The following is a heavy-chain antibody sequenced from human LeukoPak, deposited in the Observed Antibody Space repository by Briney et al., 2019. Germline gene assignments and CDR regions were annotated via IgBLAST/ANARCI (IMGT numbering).Heavy chain of an antibody. CDR3: ARSDYDILTGYYHYFDY. Sequence: GESLKISCKGSGYSFTSYWIGWVRQMPGKGLEWVGIIYPGDSDTSYSPSFQGQVTISADKSISTAYLQWSSLKASDTAMYYCARSDYDILTGYYHYFDYWGQGTLVTVSS. D-gene: IGHD3-9*01. CDR1: GYSFTSYW. V-gene: IGHV5-51*01. J-gene: IGHJ4*02. CDR2: IYPGDSDT.